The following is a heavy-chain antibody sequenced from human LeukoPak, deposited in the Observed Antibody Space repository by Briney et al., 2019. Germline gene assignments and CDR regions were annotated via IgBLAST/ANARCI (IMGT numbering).Heavy chain of an antibody. CDR2: IYYSGST. D-gene: IGHD6-19*01. Sequence: SETLSLTCTVSGGSISSSSYYWSWIRQPPGKGLEWIGYIYYSGSTNYNPSLKSRVTISVDTSKNQFSLKLSSVTAADTAVYYCASLGIAVAGDYFDYWGQGTLVTVSS. CDR3: ASLGIAVAGDYFDY. CDR1: GGSISSSSYY. V-gene: IGHV4-61*01. J-gene: IGHJ4*02.